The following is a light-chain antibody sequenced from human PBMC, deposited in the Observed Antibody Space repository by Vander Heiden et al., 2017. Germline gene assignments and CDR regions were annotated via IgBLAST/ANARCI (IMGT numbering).Light chain of an antibody. CDR2: KDT. CDR3: QSADSSGTRSV. CDR1: ALPKQY. Sequence: SYDLTQPPSVSVSPAQTARITCSGDALPKQYAYWYQQKPGQAPVLVIYKDTERPSGIPERFSGSSSGTTVTLTISGVQSEDEADYYCQSADSSGTRSVFGGGTKLTVL. J-gene: IGLJ3*02. V-gene: IGLV3-25*03.